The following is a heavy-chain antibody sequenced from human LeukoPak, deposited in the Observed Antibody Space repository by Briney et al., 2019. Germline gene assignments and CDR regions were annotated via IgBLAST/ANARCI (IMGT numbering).Heavy chain of an antibody. Sequence: GGSLRLSCAASGFTFSSYAMSWVRQAPGKGLEWVSAISSNGGSTYYANSVKGRFTISRDNSKNTLYLQMGSLRAEDMAVYYCARGSGSYYSTPYDYWGQGTLVTVSS. D-gene: IGHD3-10*01. J-gene: IGHJ4*02. CDR1: GFTFSSYA. CDR2: ISSNGGST. V-gene: IGHV3-64*01. CDR3: ARGSGSYYSTPYDY.